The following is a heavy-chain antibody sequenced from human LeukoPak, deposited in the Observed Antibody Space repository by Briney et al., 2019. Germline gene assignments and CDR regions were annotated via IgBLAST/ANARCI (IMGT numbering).Heavy chain of an antibody. D-gene: IGHD2-8*02. CDR3: ATYRQVLLPFES. Sequence: KAGGSLRLSCEASGFTFNTYSMNWARQAPGKGLEWVSSIDSSGGYMFYADSVRGRFTISRDNSKSTLSLQMNSLRAEDTAIYYCATYRQVLLPFESWGQGTLVTVSS. J-gene: IGHJ4*02. CDR2: IDSSGGYM. CDR1: GFTFNTYS. V-gene: IGHV3-21*04.